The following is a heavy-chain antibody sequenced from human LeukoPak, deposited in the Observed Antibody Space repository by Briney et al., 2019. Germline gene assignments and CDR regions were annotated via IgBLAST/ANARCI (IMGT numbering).Heavy chain of an antibody. CDR1: GYSISSGYY. D-gene: IGHD3-3*01. V-gene: IGHV4-38-2*02. CDR2: IYYSGST. J-gene: IGHJ5*02. Sequence: SETLSLTCTVSGYSISSGYYWGWIRQPPGKGLEWIGYIYYSGSTYYNPSLKSRVTISVDTSKNQFSLKLSSVTAADTAVYYCAREAITIFGVVRTQTTYGPHRFDPWGQGTLVTVSS. CDR3: AREAITIFGVVRTQTTYGPHRFDP.